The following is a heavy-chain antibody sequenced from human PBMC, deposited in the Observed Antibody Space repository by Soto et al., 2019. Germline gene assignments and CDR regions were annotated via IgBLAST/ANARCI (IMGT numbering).Heavy chain of an antibody. V-gene: IGHV4-4*02. Sequence: QVQLQESGPGLVKPSGTLSLTCAVSGASISSSNWWSWVRQPPGKGLEWIGEIYHIGHTNYNPSLESRVTIAVDKSKNQCSRRLSSVTAADTAVYYCARRTWGMDVWGQGTTVIVSS. CDR3: ARRTWGMDV. J-gene: IGHJ6*02. CDR1: GASISSSNW. CDR2: IYHIGHT. D-gene: IGHD2-8*01.